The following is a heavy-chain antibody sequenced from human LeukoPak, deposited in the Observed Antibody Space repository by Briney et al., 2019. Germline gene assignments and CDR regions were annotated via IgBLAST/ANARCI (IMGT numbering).Heavy chain of an antibody. CDR1: GFTFSSYA. Sequence: AGGSLRLSCAASGFTFSSYAMHWVRQAPGKGLEWVAVISYDGSNKYYADSVKGRFTISRDNSKNTLYLQMNSLRAEDTAVYYCAREYCGSTSCHGMDVWGQGTTVTVSS. D-gene: IGHD2-2*01. V-gene: IGHV3-30*04. CDR3: AREYCGSTSCHGMDV. CDR2: ISYDGSNK. J-gene: IGHJ6*02.